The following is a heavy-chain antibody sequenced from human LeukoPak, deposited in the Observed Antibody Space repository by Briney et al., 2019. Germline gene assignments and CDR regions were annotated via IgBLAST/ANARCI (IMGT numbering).Heavy chain of an antibody. D-gene: IGHD3-22*01. CDR2: ISSSSSYT. CDR3: ARERRYYDSSGYQDY. V-gene: IGHV3-11*05. Sequence: PGGSLRLSCAASGFTFSDYYMSWIRQAPGKGLEWVSYISSSSSYTNYADSVKGRFTISRDNAKNSLNLQMNSLRAEDTAVYYCARERRYYDSSGYQDYWGQGTLVTVSS. CDR1: GFTFSDYY. J-gene: IGHJ4*02.